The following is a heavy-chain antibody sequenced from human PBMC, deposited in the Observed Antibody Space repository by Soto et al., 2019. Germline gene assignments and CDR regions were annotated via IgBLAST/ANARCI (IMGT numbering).Heavy chain of an antibody. V-gene: IGHV1-18*01. D-gene: IGHD2-15*01. J-gene: IGHJ2*01. CDR2: ISASTRNT. CDR1: GYTFSDYA. Sequence: QVQLVQSGGEVKKPGASVKVSCQASGYTFSDYAISWVRQAPGQGLGWMGWISASTRNTDQAQNFQGRVITTLDTSTNTAYMELRSLRSDDTAVYYCVRCYCSVGSCYACWHFDLWGRGTLVTVSS. CDR3: VRCYCSVGSCYACWHFDL.